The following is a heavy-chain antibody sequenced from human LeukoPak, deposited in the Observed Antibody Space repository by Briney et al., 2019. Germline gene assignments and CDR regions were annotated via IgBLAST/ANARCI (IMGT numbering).Heavy chain of an antibody. CDR2: ISSSGDTI. D-gene: IGHD5-18*01. Sequence: EGSLRLSCAASGFTFSSYEMNWVRQAPGKGLEWVSYISSSGDTIHYADSVKGRFTISRDNAKNSLYLQMNSLRAEDTAVYYCVRDGGTRLKYSYGYGDYWGQGTLVTVSS. V-gene: IGHV3-48*03. CDR1: GFTFSSYE. CDR3: VRDGGTRLKYSYGYGDY. J-gene: IGHJ4*02.